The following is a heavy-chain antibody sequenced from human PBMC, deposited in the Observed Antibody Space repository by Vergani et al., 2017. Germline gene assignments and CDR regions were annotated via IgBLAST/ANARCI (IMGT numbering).Heavy chain of an antibody. J-gene: IGHJ4*02. CDR2: VYPLDSDT. V-gene: IGHV5-51*01. CDR1: GYTFNSHW. CDR3: ARRAVRDYYGSVNDYYFYY. Sequence: EVKLVQSGAEVKKPGDSLKISCMCIGYTFNSHWIGWVRQMPGKGLEWMGIVYPLDSDTRYSPSFQGQVTISADKSSNTAYLHGSRLKASDTATDFCARRAVRDYYGSVNDYYFYYWGRGTLVTVAS. D-gene: IGHD3-10*01.